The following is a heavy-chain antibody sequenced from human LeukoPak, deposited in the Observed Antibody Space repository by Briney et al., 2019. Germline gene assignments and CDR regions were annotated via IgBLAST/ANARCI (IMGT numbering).Heavy chain of an antibody. V-gene: IGHV4-59*01. CDR1: GGSISSYY. CDR2: IYYSGST. D-gene: IGHD2-15*01. Sequence: SETLSLTCTVSGGSISSYYWSWIRQPPGKGLEWIGYIYYSGSTNYNPSPKSRVTISVDTSKNQFSLKLSSVTAADTAVYYCARAEDMGTTKRGAPFDYWGQGTLVTVSS. J-gene: IGHJ4*02. CDR3: ARAEDMGTTKRGAPFDY.